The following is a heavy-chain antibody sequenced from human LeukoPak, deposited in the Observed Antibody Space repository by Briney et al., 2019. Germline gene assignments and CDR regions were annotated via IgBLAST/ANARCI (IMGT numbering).Heavy chain of an antibody. CDR2: INHRGST. D-gene: IGHD3-10*01. CDR1: GGSFSGYY. V-gene: IGHV4-34*01. J-gene: IGHJ6*02. CDR3: ARVGTVLWFGRSSQPAYGMDV. Sequence: SETLSLTCAVYGGSFSGYYWSWIRQPPGKGLEWIGEINHRGSTNYNPSLKSRVTISEDTSKNQFSLKLSSVTAADTAVYYCARVGTVLWFGRSSQPAYGMDVWGQGTTVTVSS.